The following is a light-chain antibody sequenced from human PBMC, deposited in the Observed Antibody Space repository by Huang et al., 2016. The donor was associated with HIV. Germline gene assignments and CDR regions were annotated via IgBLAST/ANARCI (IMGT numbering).Light chain of an antibody. CDR1: QSVSSS. CDR2: GAS. CDR3: QQYSNWPPWT. Sequence: IVMTQSPATLSVSPGERATLSCTASQSVSSSSAWYQQIPGQAPRLLITGASTRATGIPARFSGSGSGTEFTLTITSLQSEDFAVYYCQQYSNWPPWTFGQGTKVEVK. V-gene: IGKV3-15*01. J-gene: IGKJ1*01.